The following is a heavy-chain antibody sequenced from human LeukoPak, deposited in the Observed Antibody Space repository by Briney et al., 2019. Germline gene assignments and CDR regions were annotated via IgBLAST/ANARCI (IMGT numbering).Heavy chain of an antibody. Sequence: PGGSLRLSCAASGFTFSSYSMNWVRQAPGKGLEWVSSISSSSSYIYYADSVKGRFTISRDNAKNSLYLQMNSLRAEDTAVYYCARDGVVVPAAIYYYYYMDVWGKGTTVTVSS. CDR1: GFTFSSYS. J-gene: IGHJ6*03. CDR3: ARDGVVVPAAIYYYYYMDV. V-gene: IGHV3-21*01. D-gene: IGHD2-2*01. CDR2: ISSSSSYI.